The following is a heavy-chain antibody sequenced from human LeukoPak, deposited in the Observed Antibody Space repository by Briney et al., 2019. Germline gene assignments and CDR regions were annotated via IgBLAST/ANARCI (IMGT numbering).Heavy chain of an antibody. CDR3: ARGFTMITFLGFDY. CDR1: GYTFTGYG. CDR2: MNPNSGNT. J-gene: IGHJ4*02. D-gene: IGHD3-16*01. Sequence: ASVKVSCKASGYTFTGYGISWVRQAPGQGLEWMGWMNPNSGNTGYAQKFQGSGTMTRNTSISTAYMELSSMRSDDTAVYYCARGFTMITFLGFDYWGQGTLVTVSS. V-gene: IGHV1-8*02.